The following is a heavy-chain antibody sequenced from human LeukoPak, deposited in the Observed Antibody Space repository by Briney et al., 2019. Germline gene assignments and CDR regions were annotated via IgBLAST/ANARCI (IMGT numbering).Heavy chain of an antibody. CDR2: ISSSSSYI. CDR3: ARDLGGDYDILTGYYTDDYYYYGMDV. D-gene: IGHD3-9*01. Sequence: PGGSLRLSCAASGFTFSSYSMNWVRQAPSKGLAWVSSISSSSSYIYYADSVKGRFNITRDNAKNSLCLQMNRLRAEDTAVYYCARDLGGDYDILTGYYTDDYYYYGMDVWGQGTTVTVSS. J-gene: IGHJ6*02. V-gene: IGHV3-21*01. CDR1: GFTFSSYS.